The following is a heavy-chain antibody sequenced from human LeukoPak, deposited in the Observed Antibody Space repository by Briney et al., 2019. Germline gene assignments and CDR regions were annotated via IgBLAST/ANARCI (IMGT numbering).Heavy chain of an antibody. CDR3: AREGIAALGEH. CDR1: GFTFSSFS. J-gene: IGHJ1*01. V-gene: IGHV3-48*04. CDR2: ITSSGGTI. Sequence: GGSLRLSCAASGFTFSSFSMNWVRQAPGKGLEWISFITSSGGTIYYSDSVKGRFTISRNDAKNSLYLQMNNLRVEDTAVYYCAREGIAALGEHWGRAPWSPSPQ. D-gene: IGHD6-13*01.